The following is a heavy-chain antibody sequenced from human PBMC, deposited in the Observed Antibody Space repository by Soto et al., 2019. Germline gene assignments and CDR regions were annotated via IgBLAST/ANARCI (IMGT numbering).Heavy chain of an antibody. V-gene: IGHV6-1*01. CDR2: TYYRSRWSF. CDR1: GDSVSSNSGA. D-gene: IGHD3-10*01. J-gene: IGHJ6*02. CDR3: AGVTWLRGMDV. Sequence: QVQLQQSGPRLVKPSQTLSLTCVMSGDSVSSNSGAWNWIRQSPSRGLEWLGRTYYRSRWSFDYALSVKSRLTIDPDTSKNQFSLHLDSLTPEDTAVYYCAGVTWLRGMDVWGQGTPVTVSS.